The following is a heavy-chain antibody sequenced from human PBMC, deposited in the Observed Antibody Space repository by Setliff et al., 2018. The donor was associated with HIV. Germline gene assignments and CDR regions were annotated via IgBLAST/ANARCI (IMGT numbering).Heavy chain of an antibody. CDR2: IYTSGST. D-gene: IGHD3-3*02. V-gene: IGHV4-4*08. CDR1: GGSISSDY. Sequence: SETLSLTCTVSGGSISSDYWSWIRQPPGKGLEWIGRIYTSGSTKYNPSLESRVTISVDTSKNQFSLRLSSVTAADTAVYYCARTIKEHLAVLWFDPWGQGTLVTV. J-gene: IGHJ5*02. CDR3: ARTIKEHLAVLWFDP.